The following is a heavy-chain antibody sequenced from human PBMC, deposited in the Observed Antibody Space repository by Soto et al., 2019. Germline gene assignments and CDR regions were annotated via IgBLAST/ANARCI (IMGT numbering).Heavy chain of an antibody. D-gene: IGHD4-17*01. CDR1: GFTFSSYA. CDR2: ISGSGSRT. J-gene: IGHJ3*02. CDR3: AKGTYRDYVYWDHAFDI. V-gene: IGHV3-23*01. Sequence: EVQLLESGGGLVQPGGSLRLSCAASGFTFSSYAMSWVHQAPGKGLEWVSAISGSGSRTYYADSVKGRFTFSRDNSKKTLYLQMNSLRAEDTAVYFCAKGTYRDYVYWDHAFDIWGQGTMVTVSS.